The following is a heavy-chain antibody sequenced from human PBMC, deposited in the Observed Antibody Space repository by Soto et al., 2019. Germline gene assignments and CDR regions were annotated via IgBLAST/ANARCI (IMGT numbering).Heavy chain of an antibody. CDR3: ARALPPPISYGYFEY. Sequence: TSETLSVTWPVSFGSISSGDYYWSFLLQPPGKGLEWIGYIYYSGSTYYNPSLKSRVTISVDTSKNQFSLKLSSVTAADTAVYYCARALPPPISYGYFEYWGQGTLVTVSS. J-gene: IGHJ4*02. CDR1: FGSISSGDYY. V-gene: IGHV4-30-4*01. D-gene: IGHD3-3*01. CDR2: IYYSGST.